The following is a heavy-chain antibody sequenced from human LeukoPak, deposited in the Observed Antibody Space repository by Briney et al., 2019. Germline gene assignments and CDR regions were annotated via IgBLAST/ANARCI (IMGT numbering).Heavy chain of an antibody. Sequence: PSETLSLTCPVSGYSISSGYYWGWIRQPPGKGLEWIGSIYHSGNTYYNAPLKSRVTISIDTSKNQFSLRLSSVTAADTAVYYCGRQLHGSFPTVVDPWGPGTLVTVSS. CDR3: GRQLHGSFPTVVDP. V-gene: IGHV4-38-2*01. CDR2: IYHSGNT. J-gene: IGHJ5*02. CDR1: GYSISSGYY. D-gene: IGHD1-1*01.